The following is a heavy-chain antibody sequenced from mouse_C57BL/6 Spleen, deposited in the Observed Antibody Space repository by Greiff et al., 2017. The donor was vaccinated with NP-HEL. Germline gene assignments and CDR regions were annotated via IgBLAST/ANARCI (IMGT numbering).Heavy chain of an antibody. D-gene: IGHD1-1*01. V-gene: IGHV5-9-1*02. CDR3: TRDGYYYGTPPYYYAMDY. J-gene: IGHJ4*01. CDR1: GFTFSSYA. CDR2: ISSGGDYI. Sequence: DVKLVESGEGLVKPGGSLKLSCAASGFTFSSYAMSWVRQTPEKRLEWVAYISSGGDYIYYADTVKGRFTISRDNARNTLYLQMSSLKSEDTAMYYCTRDGYYYGTPPYYYAMDYWGQGTSVTVSS.